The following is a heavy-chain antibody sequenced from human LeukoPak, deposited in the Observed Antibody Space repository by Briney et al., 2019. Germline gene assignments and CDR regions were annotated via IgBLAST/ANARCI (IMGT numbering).Heavy chain of an antibody. J-gene: IGHJ4*02. CDR2: IYHSGST. CDR1: GGSISSGGYY. D-gene: IGHD7-27*01. Sequence: PSETLSLTCTVSGGSISSGGYYWSWIRQPPGKGLEWIGYIYHSGSTYYNPSLKSRVTISVDRSKNQFSLKLSSVTAADTAVYYCATGQTGDRRTLRYYFDYWGQGTLVTVSS. V-gene: IGHV4-30-2*01. CDR3: ATGQTGDRRTLRYYFDY.